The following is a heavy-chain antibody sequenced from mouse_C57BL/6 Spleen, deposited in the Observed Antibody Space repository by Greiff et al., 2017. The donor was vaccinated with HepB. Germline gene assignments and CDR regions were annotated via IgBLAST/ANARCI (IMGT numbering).Heavy chain of an antibody. CDR1: GYAFSSSW. V-gene: IGHV1-82*01. Sequence: VQLQQSGPELVKPGASVKISCKASGYAFSSSWMNWVKQRPGKGLEWIGRIYPGDGDTNYNGKFKGKATLTADKSSSTAYMQLSSLTSEDSAVYFCAGDGYYGELDYRGQGTTLTVSS. D-gene: IGHD2-3*01. CDR2: IYPGDGDT. CDR3: AGDGYYGELDY. J-gene: IGHJ2*01.